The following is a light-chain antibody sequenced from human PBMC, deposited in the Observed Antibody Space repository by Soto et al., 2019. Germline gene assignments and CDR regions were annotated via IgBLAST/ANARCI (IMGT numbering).Light chain of an antibody. V-gene: IGLV9-49*01. J-gene: IGLJ2*01. Sequence: QPVLTQPPSTSASLGASVTLTCTLGSFYSDYKVDWYQQRPGKGPRFVMRVGTSGIVGSKGDGIPDRFSVAGSGLNRYLTIKTIHESDESDYHSGPDHGSGPSFVFGGGTNRTVL. CDR1: SFYSDYK. CDR2: VGTSGIVG. CDR3: GPDHGSGPSFV.